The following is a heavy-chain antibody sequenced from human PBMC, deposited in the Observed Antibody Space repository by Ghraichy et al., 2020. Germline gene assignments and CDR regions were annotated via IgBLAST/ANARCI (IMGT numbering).Heavy chain of an antibody. D-gene: IGHD2-15*01. CDR1: GFTFSSYE. CDR2: ISSSGSTI. Sequence: GGSLRLSCAASGFTFSSYEMNWVRQAPGKGLEWVSYISSSGSTIYYADSVKGRFTISRDNAKNSLYLQMNSLRAEDTAVYYCARVGSTHRVYGMDVWGQGTTVTVSS. CDR3: ARVGSTHRVYGMDV. V-gene: IGHV3-48*03. J-gene: IGHJ6*02.